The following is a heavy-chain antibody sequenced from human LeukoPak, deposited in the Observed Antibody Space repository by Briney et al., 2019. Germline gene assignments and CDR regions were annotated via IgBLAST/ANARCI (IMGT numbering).Heavy chain of an antibody. CDR1: GYTFIDYY. Sequence: ASVKVSXKASGYTFIDYYVHWVRQAPGQGLEWIGIIKTSDGSTIYAQKFQDRVTMTRDTSTSSVYMELSSLRSEDTAVYYCARAIVGATQSNYYYYCYMDVWGRGTTVTVSS. J-gene: IGHJ6*03. V-gene: IGHV1-46*01. D-gene: IGHD1-26*01. CDR3: ARAIVGATQSNYYYYCYMDV. CDR2: IKTSDGST.